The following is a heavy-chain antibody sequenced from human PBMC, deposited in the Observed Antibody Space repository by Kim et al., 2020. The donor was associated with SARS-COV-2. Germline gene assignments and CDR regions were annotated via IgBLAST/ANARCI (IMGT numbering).Heavy chain of an antibody. D-gene: IGHD3-9*01. CDR1: GFTFSNAW. CDR2: IKSKTDGGTT. CDR3: TTRYYDILTGYYSPYGMDV. J-gene: IGHJ6*02. V-gene: IGHV3-15*01. Sequence: GGSLRLSCAASGFTFSNAWMSWVRQAPGKGLEWVGRIKSKTDGGTTDYAAPVKGRFTISRDDSKNTLYLQMNSLKTEDTAVYYCTTRYYDILTGYYSPYGMDVWGQGTMVTVSS.